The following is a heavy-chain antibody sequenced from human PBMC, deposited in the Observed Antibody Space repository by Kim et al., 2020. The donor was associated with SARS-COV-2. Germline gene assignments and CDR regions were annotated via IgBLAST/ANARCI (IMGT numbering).Heavy chain of an antibody. Sequence: GGSLRLSCAASGFTFSSYGMHWVRQAPGKGLEWVSVIWNDGSSTYYADSVKGRFTISRDNAKNTLYLQMNSLRAEDTAVYYCARDREIMTRAYSFDKWGQGTMVTVSS. V-gene: IGHV3-33*01. J-gene: IGHJ4*03. CDR1: GFTFSSYG. D-gene: IGHD2-21*01. CDR3: ARDREIMTRAYSFDK. CDR2: IWNDGSST.